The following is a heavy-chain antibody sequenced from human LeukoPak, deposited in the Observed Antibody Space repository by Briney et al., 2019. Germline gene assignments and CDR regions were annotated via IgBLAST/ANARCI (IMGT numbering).Heavy chain of an antibody. CDR3: ARDPIVVVPSASFYYYMDV. D-gene: IGHD2-2*01. CDR2: ISGSGGST. J-gene: IGHJ6*03. Sequence: PGGSLRLSCAASGFTFSSYAMSWVRQAPGKGLEWVSAISGSGGSTYYADSVKGRFTISRDNSKNSLYLQMNSLRAEDTAVYYCARDPIVVVPSASFYYYMDVWGKGTTVTVSS. CDR1: GFTFSSYA. V-gene: IGHV3-23*01.